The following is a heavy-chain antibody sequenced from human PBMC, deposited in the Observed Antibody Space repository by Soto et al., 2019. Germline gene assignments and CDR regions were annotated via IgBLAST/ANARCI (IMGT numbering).Heavy chain of an antibody. J-gene: IGHJ5*02. CDR1: GGSFSGYY. CDR2: INHSGST. CDR3: ARDYDSGTYHNWFDP. Sequence: PSETLSLTCAVYGGSFSGYYWSWIRQPPGKGLEWIGEINHSGSTNYNPSLKSRVTISVDTSKNQFSLKLSSVTAADTAVYYCARDYDSGTYHNWFDPWGQGTLVTVSS. V-gene: IGHV4-34*01. D-gene: IGHD3-10*01.